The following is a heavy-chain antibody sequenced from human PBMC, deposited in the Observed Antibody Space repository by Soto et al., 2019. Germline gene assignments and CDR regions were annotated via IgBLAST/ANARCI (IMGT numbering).Heavy chain of an antibody. CDR1: GFTFSSYA. D-gene: IGHD3-16*01. CDR3: TRSPYHYSWYFDL. V-gene: IGHV3-48*02. CDR2: VTSSSSTI. J-gene: IGHJ2*01. Sequence: GGSLRLSCAASGFTFSSYAMDWVRQAPGKGLEWISYVTSSSSTIYYADSVKGRFTISRDNAGNSLYLLMDSLRDEDTALYYCTRSPYHYSWYFDLWGRGTLVTVSS.